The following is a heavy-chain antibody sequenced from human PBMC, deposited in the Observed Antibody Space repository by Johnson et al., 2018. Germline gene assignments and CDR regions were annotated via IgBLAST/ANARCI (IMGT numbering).Heavy chain of an antibody. J-gene: IGHJ5*01. V-gene: IGHV3-53*01. CDR1: GFTVSSNY. D-gene: IGHD3-22*01. CDR2: IFNGGDT. Sequence: VQLVESGGGFIQPGGSLKLSCAASGFTVSSNYMSWVRQAPGKGLEWVSIIFNGGDTYYADSVRGRFTISRDNSKNTVYLQMNSLRVEDTAIYYCARDRDSIGSWESWFDSWGQGTLVTVSS. CDR3: ARDRDSIGSWESWFDS.